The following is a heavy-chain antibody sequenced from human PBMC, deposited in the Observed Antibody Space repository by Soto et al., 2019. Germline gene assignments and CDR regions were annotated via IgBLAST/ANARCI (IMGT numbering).Heavy chain of an antibody. CDR3: ARNSPGQWMAEHWFDP. J-gene: IGHJ5*02. CDR1: CDSISGSRHL. CDR2: IYSSGTT. D-gene: IGHD2-2*03. Sequence: LSVTCSFSCDSISGSRHLWGWVRQPPGKGLEWIGSIYSSGTTYHNPSPKSRVTISVDASHNKFSLKLSSVTDADTAVYYCARNSPGQWMAEHWFDPWGQETLVTSPQ. V-gene: IGHV4-39*01.